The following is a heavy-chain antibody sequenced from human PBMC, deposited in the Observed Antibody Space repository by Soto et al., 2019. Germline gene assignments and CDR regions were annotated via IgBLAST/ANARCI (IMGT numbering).Heavy chain of an antibody. Sequence: GESLKSSCKGSGYSFTSDWIGCVRQMPGKGLEWMGIIYPGDSDTRYSPSFQGQVTISADKSISTAYLQWSSLKASDTAMYYCARHSIAAAGTNGMDVWGQGTTVTVSS. CDR3: ARHSIAAAGTNGMDV. CDR1: GYSFTSDW. D-gene: IGHD6-13*01. J-gene: IGHJ6*02. CDR2: IYPGDSDT. V-gene: IGHV5-51*01.